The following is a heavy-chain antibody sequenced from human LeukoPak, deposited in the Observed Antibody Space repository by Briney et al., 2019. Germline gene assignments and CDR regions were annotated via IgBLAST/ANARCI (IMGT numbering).Heavy chain of an antibody. CDR2: ISAYNGNT. CDR3: AREEYCSGGSCYNPDY. J-gene: IGHJ4*02. CDR1: GYTFTSYG. V-gene: IGHV1-18*01. Sequence: GASVKDSCKASGYTFTSYGISWVRQAPGQGLEWMGWISAYNGNTNYAQKLQGRVTMTTDTSTSTAYMELRSLRSDDTAVYYCAREEYCSGGSCYNPDYWGQGTLVTVSS. D-gene: IGHD2-15*01.